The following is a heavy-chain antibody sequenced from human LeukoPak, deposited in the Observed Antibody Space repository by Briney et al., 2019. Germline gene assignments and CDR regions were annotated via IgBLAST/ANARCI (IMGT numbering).Heavy chain of an antibody. CDR3: TTDTWYSAGH. Sequence: PGGSLRLPCAASGFTFRSYAMSWVRQAPGKGLEWASAITGSGGGTYYADSVKGRFTISRDNSKNTLYLQMNSLRAEDTAVYYCTTDTWYSAGHWGQGTLVTVSS. CDR1: GFTFRSYA. CDR2: ITGSGGGT. J-gene: IGHJ4*02. V-gene: IGHV3-23*01. D-gene: IGHD2-15*01.